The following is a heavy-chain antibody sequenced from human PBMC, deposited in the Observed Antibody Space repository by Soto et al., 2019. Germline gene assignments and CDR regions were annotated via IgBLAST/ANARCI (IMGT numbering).Heavy chain of an antibody. J-gene: IGHJ4*02. D-gene: IGHD4-4*01. CDR1: GFTVSSNY. CDR3: ARLQTPDYFDY. V-gene: IGHV3-53*01. Sequence: PGGSLRLSCAASGFTVSSNYMSWVRQAPGKGLEWVSVIYSGGSTYYADSVKGRFTISRDNSKNTLYLQMNSLRAEDTAVYYCARLQTPDYFDYWGQGTLVTVS. CDR2: IYSGGST.